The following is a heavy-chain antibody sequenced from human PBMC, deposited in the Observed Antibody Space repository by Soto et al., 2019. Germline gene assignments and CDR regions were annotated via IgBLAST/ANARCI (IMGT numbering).Heavy chain of an antibody. CDR2: ISGSGRSA. V-gene: IGHV3-23*01. CDR3: AKDQAIAAVVTFDY. Sequence: EVQLLESGGGLVQPGGSLRLSCAASGFTFSNYAMSWVRQAPGKGLEWVSGISGSGRSAYYADSVKGRFTISRDNSNHPLYLQMHRLRVEDTAVYYCAKDQAIAAVVTFDYWGQGTLVTVSP. D-gene: IGHD6-6*01. CDR1: GFTFSNYA. J-gene: IGHJ4*02.